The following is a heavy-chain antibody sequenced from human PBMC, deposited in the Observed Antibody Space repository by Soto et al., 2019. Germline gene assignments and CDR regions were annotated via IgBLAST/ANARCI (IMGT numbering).Heavy chain of an antibody. CDR2: ISSTSSTI. D-gene: IGHD3-10*01. CDR1: GFTFSIYS. J-gene: IGHJ6*02. V-gene: IGHV3-48*01. CDR3: ATYYGSGSYFPDHYYYGMDV. Sequence: GGSLRLSCAASGFTFSIYSMNWVRQAPGKGLEWISYISSTSSTIYYADSVKGRFTISRDNAKNSLYLQMNSLRAEDTAVYYCATYYGSGSYFPDHYYYGMDVWGQGTTVTVSS.